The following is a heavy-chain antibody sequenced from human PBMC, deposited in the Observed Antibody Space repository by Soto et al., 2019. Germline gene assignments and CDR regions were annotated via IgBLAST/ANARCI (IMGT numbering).Heavy chain of an antibody. D-gene: IGHD6-19*01. J-gene: IGHJ5*02. CDR1: GGSFSGYY. V-gene: IGHV4-34*01. CDR2: INHSGST. Sequence: QVQLQQWGAGLLKPSETLSLTCAVYGGSFSGYYWSWIRQPPGKGLELIWEINHSGSTNYNPSLKRRGPITVDTSKNQCSLKLSSVPAADTAVYYCARGRNARAVAGTGWFDPWGQGTLVTVSS. CDR3: ARGRNARAVAGTGWFDP.